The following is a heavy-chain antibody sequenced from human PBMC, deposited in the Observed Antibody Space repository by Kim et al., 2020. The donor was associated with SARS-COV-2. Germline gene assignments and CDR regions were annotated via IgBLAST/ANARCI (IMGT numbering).Heavy chain of an antibody. CDR3: ARGSSYIDF. V-gene: IGHV3-53*04. CDR2: SYSDDDT. CDR1: GFIVSGNY. D-gene: IGHD6-13*01. J-gene: IGHJ4*02. Sequence: GWSLRLSCALSGFIVSGNYITWFRQAPGKGLEWVSVSYSDDDTYYADSVKGRFTISRHNSKHTLYLQMNSLTAEDTAVYYCARGSSYIDFRGQGTLVTVS.